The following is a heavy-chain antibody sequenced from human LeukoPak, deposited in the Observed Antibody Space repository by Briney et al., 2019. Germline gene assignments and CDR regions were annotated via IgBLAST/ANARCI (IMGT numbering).Heavy chain of an antibody. Sequence: GGSLRLSCAASGFTFSSYSMNWVRQAPGKGLAWVSYISSSGSTIHYADSVKGRFTISRDNAKNSLYLQMNSLKTEDTAVYYCTRRTAVAEDAFDIWGQGTMVTVSS. D-gene: IGHD6-19*01. CDR2: ISSSGSTI. V-gene: IGHV3-48*01. J-gene: IGHJ3*02. CDR3: TRRTAVAEDAFDI. CDR1: GFTFSSYS.